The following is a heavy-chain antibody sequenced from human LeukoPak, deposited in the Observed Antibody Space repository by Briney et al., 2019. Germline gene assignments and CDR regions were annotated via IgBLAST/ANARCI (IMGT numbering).Heavy chain of an antibody. CDR1: GFTFSGSA. Sequence: GGSLRLSCATSGFTFSGSAIHWVRQASGKGLEWVGRIRSKANSYATTDVASVRGRFSISRDDSKNTAYLQMNSLKTEDTAVYYCARRLTQYDCFDPWGQGILVTVSS. CDR3: ARRLTQYDCFDP. J-gene: IGHJ5*02. CDR2: IRSKANSYAT. D-gene: IGHD2-2*01. V-gene: IGHV3-73*01.